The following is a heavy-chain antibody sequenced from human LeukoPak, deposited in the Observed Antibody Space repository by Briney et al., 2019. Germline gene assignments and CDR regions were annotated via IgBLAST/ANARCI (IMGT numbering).Heavy chain of an antibody. J-gene: IGHJ4*02. Sequence: PGRSLRLSCAASGFTFSSYAMHWVRQAPGKGLEWVSAISGSGGSTYYADSVKGRFTISRDNSKNTLYLQMNSLRAEDTAVYYCAKDRGIAAAGTLDYWGQGTLVTVSS. CDR2: ISGSGGST. V-gene: IGHV3-23*01. CDR3: AKDRGIAAAGTLDY. CDR1: GFTFSSYA. D-gene: IGHD6-13*01.